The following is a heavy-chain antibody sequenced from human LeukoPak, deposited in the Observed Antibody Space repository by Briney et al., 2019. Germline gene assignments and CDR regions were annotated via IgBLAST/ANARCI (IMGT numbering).Heavy chain of an antibody. CDR2: INPNSGGT. V-gene: IGHV1-2*02. J-gene: IGHJ6*03. Sequence: GASVKVSCKPSGYTFTGYYMHWVGQAPGQGLEWMGGINPNSGGTNYAQKFQGKVTMTRDTSISTAYMELSRLRAHGTAVYYCARDITGYSSSWYTFGYMDVWGKGTTVTVSS. CDR1: GYTFTGYY. CDR3: ARDITGYSSSWYTFGYMDV. D-gene: IGHD6-13*01.